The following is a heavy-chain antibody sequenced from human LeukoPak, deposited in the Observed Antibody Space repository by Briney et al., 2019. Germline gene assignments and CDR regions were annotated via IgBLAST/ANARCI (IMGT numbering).Heavy chain of an antibody. CDR3: ARVVGRDAIQLWWNSALDY. Sequence: GASVKVSCKASGYTFTGYYMHWVRQAPGQGLEWMGWINPNSGGTNYAQKFQGRVTMARDTSISTAYMELSRLRSDDTAVYYCARVVGRDAIQLWWNSALDYWGQGTLVTVSS. J-gene: IGHJ4*02. CDR1: GYTFTGYY. D-gene: IGHD5-18*01. CDR2: INPNSGGT. V-gene: IGHV1-2*02.